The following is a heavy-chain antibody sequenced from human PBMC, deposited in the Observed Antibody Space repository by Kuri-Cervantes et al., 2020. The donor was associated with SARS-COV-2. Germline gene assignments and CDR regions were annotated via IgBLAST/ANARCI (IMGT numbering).Heavy chain of an antibody. CDR3: ARGVPYYFDGTVSLRYYLDY. CDR1: GYNSNVYG. CDR2: VSAYGGTP. J-gene: IGHJ4*02. V-gene: IGHV1-18*01. D-gene: IGHD3-22*01. Sequence: ASVKVSCKTSGYNSNVYGVTWVRQAPGQGLEWMGWVSAYGGTPTYSQKFQGRVTFSTDTFTTTSYMELRSLRSDDTAVYYCARGVPYYFDGTVSLRYYLDYWGQGTLVTFSS.